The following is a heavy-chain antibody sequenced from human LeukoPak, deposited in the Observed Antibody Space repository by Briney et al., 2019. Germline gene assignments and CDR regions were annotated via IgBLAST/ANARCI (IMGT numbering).Heavy chain of an antibody. CDR3: ARGLGVGAAEIDY. V-gene: IGHV4-59*01. CDR2: IYYSGST. Sequence: SETLSLTCTVSVGSISSYYWSWIRQPSGKGLEWIGYIYYSGSTNYNPSLKSRVTISVDTSKNQFSLKLSSVTAADTAVYYCARGLGVGAAEIDYWGQGTLVTVSS. J-gene: IGHJ4*02. D-gene: IGHD1-26*01. CDR1: VGSISSYY.